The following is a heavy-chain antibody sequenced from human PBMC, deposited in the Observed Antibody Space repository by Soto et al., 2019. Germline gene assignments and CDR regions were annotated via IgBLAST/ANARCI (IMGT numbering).Heavy chain of an antibody. Sequence: GGSLRLSCAASGFTFSSYGMHWVRQAPGKGLKRVAVIWFVGSNKFYAVSVKGRFTISRDNSKNPLYLQMNSLRAEDTVVYYCAREGDYDFWSGLISSHYYYGMDVWGQGTTVTVSS. J-gene: IGHJ6*02. CDR2: IWFVGSNK. CDR3: AREGDYDFWSGLISSHYYYGMDV. V-gene: IGHV3-33*01. D-gene: IGHD3-3*01. CDR1: GFTFSSYG.